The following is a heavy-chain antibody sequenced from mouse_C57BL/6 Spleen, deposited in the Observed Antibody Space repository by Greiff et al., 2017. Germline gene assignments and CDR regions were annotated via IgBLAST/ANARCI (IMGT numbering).Heavy chain of an antibody. CDR3: ARYDGYSWFAY. D-gene: IGHD2-3*01. Sequence: EVKVVESGGGLVQPGGSLSLSCAASGFTFTDYYMSWVRQPPGKALEWLGFIRNKANGYTTEYSASVKGRFTISRDNSQSILYLQMNALRAEDSATYYCARYDGYSWFAYWGQGTLVTVSA. CDR2: IRNKANGYTT. J-gene: IGHJ3*01. CDR1: GFTFTDYY. V-gene: IGHV7-3*01.